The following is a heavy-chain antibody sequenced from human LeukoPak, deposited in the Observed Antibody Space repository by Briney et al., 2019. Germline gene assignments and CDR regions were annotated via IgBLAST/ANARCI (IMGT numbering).Heavy chain of an antibody. CDR3: ARYSGSYYGYFDW. V-gene: IGHV3-23*01. CDR1: GFTFSSYA. D-gene: IGHD1-26*01. Sequence: GGSLRLSCAASGFTFSSYAMSWVRQAPGKGLEWVSTISGRSSTIDYADSVKGRFTIARDNSRNTVYVQINSLRAEDTAVYYCARYSGSYYGYFDWWGQGTLVTVSS. CDR2: ISGRSSTI. J-gene: IGHJ4*02.